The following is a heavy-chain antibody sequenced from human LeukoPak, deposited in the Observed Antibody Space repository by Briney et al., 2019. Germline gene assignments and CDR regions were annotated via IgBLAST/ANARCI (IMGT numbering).Heavy chain of an antibody. V-gene: IGHV3-9*01. CDR2: ISWNSGSI. Sequence: GGSLRLSCAASGFTFDDYAMHWVRQAPGKGLEWVSGISWNSGSIGYADSVKGRFTISRDNAKNSLYLQMNSLRAEDTALYYCAKGPGYSSSWLLGAFDYWGQGTLVTVSS. CDR1: GFTFDDYA. CDR3: AKGPGYSSSWLLGAFDY. J-gene: IGHJ4*02. D-gene: IGHD6-13*01.